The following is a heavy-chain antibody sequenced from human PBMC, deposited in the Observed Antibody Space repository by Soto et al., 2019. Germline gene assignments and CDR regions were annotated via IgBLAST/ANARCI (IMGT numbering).Heavy chain of an antibody. CDR3: AKGAEELQRRGAFDI. Sequence: EVQLLESGGGLVQPAGSLRLSCAASGFTFSRYAMSWVRQAPGKGLEWVSAISGSGGSTYYEDSVKGRCTISRDNSKNPLYLQMNSLRAEDTAVYYCAKGAEELQRRGAFDIRGQGTMVTVSS. CDR1: GFTFSRYA. CDR2: ISGSGGST. J-gene: IGHJ3*02. D-gene: IGHD1-1*01. V-gene: IGHV3-23*01.